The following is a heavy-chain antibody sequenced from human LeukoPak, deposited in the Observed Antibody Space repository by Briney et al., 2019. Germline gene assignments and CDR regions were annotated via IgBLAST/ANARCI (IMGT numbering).Heavy chain of an antibody. V-gene: IGHV3-21*01. D-gene: IGHD6-19*01. CDR1: GFTFSSYS. J-gene: IGHJ6*02. CDR3: ARDFGSAVAGAYYYGMDV. CDR2: ISSSSSYI. Sequence: PGGSLRLSCAASGFTFSSYSMNWVRQAPGKGLEWVSSISSSSSYIYYADSVKGRFTISRDNAKNSLYLQMNSLRAEDTAVYYCARDFGSAVAGAYYYGMDVWGQGTPVTVSS.